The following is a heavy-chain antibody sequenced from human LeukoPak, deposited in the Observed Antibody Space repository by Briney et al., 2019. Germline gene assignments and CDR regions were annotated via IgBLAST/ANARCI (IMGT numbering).Heavy chain of an antibody. CDR1: GFTFSSYA. J-gene: IGHJ4*02. Sequence: GRSLRLSCAASGFTFSSYAKHWFRQAPGKGLEWVAVISYDGSNKYYADSVKGRFTISRDNSKNTLYLQMNSLRAEDTAVYYCARAGYDSSGYLYYFDYWGQGTLVAVSS. CDR2: ISYDGSNK. D-gene: IGHD3-22*01. V-gene: IGHV3-30*04. CDR3: ARAGYDSSGYLYYFDY.